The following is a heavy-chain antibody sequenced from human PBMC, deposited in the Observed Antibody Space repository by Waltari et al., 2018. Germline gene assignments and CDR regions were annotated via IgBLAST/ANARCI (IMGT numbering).Heavy chain of an antibody. D-gene: IGHD2-15*01. CDR1: GFIFSTYG. V-gene: IGHV3-30*18. CDR3: AKANRHSGQDNWFDP. CDR2: ISFDGLDN. J-gene: IGHJ5*02. Sequence: QGQLVESGGGVVQPGRSLRLTCTASGFIFSTYGMHWVRQAPGKGLEWVAVISFDGLDNRYADSVKGRFTISRDNSTNTLFLELNSLTTDDTGVYFCAKANRHSGQDNWFDPWGHGAPVTVSS.